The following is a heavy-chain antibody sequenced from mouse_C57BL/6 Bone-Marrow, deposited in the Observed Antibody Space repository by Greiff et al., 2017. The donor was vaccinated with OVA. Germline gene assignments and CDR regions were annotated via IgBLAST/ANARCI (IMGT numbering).Heavy chain of an antibody. CDR2: ISDGGSYT. J-gene: IGHJ2*01. Sequence: EVQLVESGGGLVKPGGSLKLSCAASGFTFSSYAMSWVRQTPEKRLEWVATISDGGSYTYYPDNVKGRFTISRDNAKNNLYLQMSHLKSEDTAMYYCARDGVTTVVATSFDYWGQGTTLTVSS. CDR3: ARDGVTTVVATSFDY. D-gene: IGHD1-1*01. CDR1: GFTFSSYA. V-gene: IGHV5-4*01.